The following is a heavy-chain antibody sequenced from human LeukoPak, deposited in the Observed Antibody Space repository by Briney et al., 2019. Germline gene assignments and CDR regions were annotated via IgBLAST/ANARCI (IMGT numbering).Heavy chain of an antibody. J-gene: IGHJ6*02. CDR2: IYSGGST. CDR3: ARDGPNYAMDV. CDR1: GSTVSTNY. Sequence: PGGSLRLSCAASGSTVSTNYMNWVRQAPGKGLEWVSVIYSGGSTYYADSVKGRFTISRDNSKNTLYLQMNSLRAEDTAVYSCARDGPNYAMDVWGQGTTVTVSS. D-gene: IGHD2-8*01. V-gene: IGHV3-53*01.